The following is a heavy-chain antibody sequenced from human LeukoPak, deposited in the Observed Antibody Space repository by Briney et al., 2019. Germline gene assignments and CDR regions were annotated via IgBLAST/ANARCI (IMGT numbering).Heavy chain of an antibody. J-gene: IGHJ6*03. CDR1: GFTFSNYN. D-gene: IGHD3-22*01. Sequence: PGGSLRLSCAASGFTFSNYNMNWVRQAPGKGLEWVAFIRYDGSNKYYADSVKGRFTISRDNSKNTLYLQMNSLRAEDTAVYYCAKDSSGYAYYYYYYMDVWGKGTTVTISS. CDR2: IRYDGSNK. CDR3: AKDSSGYAYYYYYYMDV. V-gene: IGHV3-30*02.